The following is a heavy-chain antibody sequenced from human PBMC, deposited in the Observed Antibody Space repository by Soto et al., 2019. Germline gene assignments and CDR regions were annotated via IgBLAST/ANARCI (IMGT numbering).Heavy chain of an antibody. CDR1: GFTFSSAC. CDR3: TAYASHGYYYGEFDY. J-gene: IGHJ4*02. V-gene: IGHV3-15*01. D-gene: IGHD3-22*01. CDR2: IKSKNDSEST. Sequence: EVQLVESGGGLVKPGGSLRLSCAASGFTFSSACMTWVRQAPGKGQEWVGRIKSKNDSESTDYAAPVKGRFSISRDDSKDTLYLQMNSLKTEDTAIYYCTAYASHGYYYGEFDYWGQGTLVTVSS.